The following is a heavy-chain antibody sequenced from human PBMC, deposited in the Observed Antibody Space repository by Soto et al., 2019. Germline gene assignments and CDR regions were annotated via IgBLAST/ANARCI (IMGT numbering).Heavy chain of an antibody. CDR2: TGGGGVST. D-gene: IGHD2-15*01. J-gene: IGHJ3*02. CDR3: AKIVVGGSNHDAFDI. Sequence: EVQLLESGGGLVEPGGSLRLSCAASGFTFRSYAMTWVRQAPGKGLEWVIYTGGGGVSTYYADSVKGRFTSSRDDSQRTLYPPMNSLRAEDTALYYCAKIVVGGSNHDAFDIWGQGTMVTVSS. CDR1: GFTFRSYA. V-gene: IGHV3-23*01.